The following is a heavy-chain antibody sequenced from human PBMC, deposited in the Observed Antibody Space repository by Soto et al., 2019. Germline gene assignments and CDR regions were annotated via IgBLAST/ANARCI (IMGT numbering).Heavy chain of an antibody. V-gene: IGHV3-15*01. J-gene: IGHJ5*02. Sequence: PGGSLRLSCAGSGFTFSNAWMSWVRQAPGKGLEWVGRIKSTTDGGTTDYAAPVKGRVTISRDDSKNTLYLLMDSLKTEDTAVYYCTTESWSRNTSPRFDLRGQGTLVTVSS. CDR2: IKSTTDGGTT. CDR1: GFTFSNAW. D-gene: IGHD4-4*01. CDR3: TTESWSRNTSPRFDL.